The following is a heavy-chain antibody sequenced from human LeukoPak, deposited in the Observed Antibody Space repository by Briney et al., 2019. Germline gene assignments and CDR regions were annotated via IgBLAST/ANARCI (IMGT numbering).Heavy chain of an antibody. CDR1: GGSFSGYY. CDR3: ARARPFSPYRYYDNSGYYYNPFDY. J-gene: IGHJ4*02. D-gene: IGHD3-22*01. CDR2: INHSGST. V-gene: IGHV4-34*01. Sequence: SETLSLTCAVYGGSFSGYYWSCIRQPPGKGLEWIGEINHSGSTNYNPSLKSRVTISVDTSKNQFSLKLSSVTAADTAEYYCARARPFSPYRYYDNSGYYYNPFDYWGQGTPVTVSS.